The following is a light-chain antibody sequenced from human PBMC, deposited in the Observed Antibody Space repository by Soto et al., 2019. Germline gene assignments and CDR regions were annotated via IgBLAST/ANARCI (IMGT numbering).Light chain of an antibody. Sequence: DIQMTQSPSTLSASLGDIFTIPFRASQNINSWLAWYQQKPGKAPKLLIYGASTLESGVPSRFSGSASGTDFTLTISSLQPEDFATYYCLQDYTYPWTFGQGTKVDI. J-gene: IGKJ1*01. CDR3: LQDYTYPWT. CDR1: QNINSW. CDR2: GAS. V-gene: IGKV1-5*01.